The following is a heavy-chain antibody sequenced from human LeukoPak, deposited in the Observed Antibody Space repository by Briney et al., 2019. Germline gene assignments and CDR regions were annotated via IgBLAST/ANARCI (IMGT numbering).Heavy chain of an antibody. V-gene: IGHV3-30*02. CDR3: AKDSVKVTTIRRGPHYMYV. CDR1: GFTFSSYR. CDR2: IRYEGSNK. Sequence: SGGSLRLSCAASGFTFSSYRVHWARHAPGGGREGLAFIRYEGSNKLYGDSVKGRFTISRDNSKHTLYLQMNSLRAEDRVLYYCAKDSVKVTTIRRGPHYMYVWGKGTTVTISS. J-gene: IGHJ6*03. D-gene: IGHD5-12*01.